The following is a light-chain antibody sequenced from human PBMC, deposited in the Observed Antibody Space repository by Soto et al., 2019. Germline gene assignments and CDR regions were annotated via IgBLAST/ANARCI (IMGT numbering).Light chain of an antibody. CDR1: SSNIGSNN. J-gene: IGLJ2*01. Sequence: QSVLTQTPSASGTPGQRVNISCSESSSNIGSNNVNWYQQLPGTAPKLLIYSNNQRPSGVPDRFSGSKSGTSASLAISGLQSEDEADYYCEAWDDSLNGVVFGGGTQLTVL. CDR3: EAWDDSLNGVV. CDR2: SNN. V-gene: IGLV1-44*01.